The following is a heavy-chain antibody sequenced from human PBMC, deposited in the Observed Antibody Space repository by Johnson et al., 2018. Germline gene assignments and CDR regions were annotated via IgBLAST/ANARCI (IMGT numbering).Heavy chain of an antibody. CDR3: AGGATRLIPDNCFDP. J-gene: IGHJ5*02. D-gene: IGHD1-26*01. CDR1: GGTFSSYA. V-gene: IGHV1-69*01. CDR2: IIPIFGTA. Sequence: VQLVESGAEVKKPGSSVKVSCKASGGTFSSYAISWVRQAPGQGLEWMGGIIPIFGTANYAQKFQGRVTITADESTSTAYMALSSLRSEEPAVYYCAGGATRLIPDNCFDPWGQGTLVTVSS.